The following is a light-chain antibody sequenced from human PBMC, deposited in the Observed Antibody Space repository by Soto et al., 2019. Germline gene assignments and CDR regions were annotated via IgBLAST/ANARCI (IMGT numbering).Light chain of an antibody. CDR3: QQLNSFPIP. CDR2: GAS. V-gene: IGKV1-9*01. CDR1: QGIANF. Sequence: IQLTQSPSSLSASVGDRVTISCRASQGIANFLAWYQQKPGQAPKLLIYGASTLQSGVPSRFSGSGSGTDFTLTISSLQPEDFATYYCQQLNSFPIPFGPGTKVDIK. J-gene: IGKJ3*01.